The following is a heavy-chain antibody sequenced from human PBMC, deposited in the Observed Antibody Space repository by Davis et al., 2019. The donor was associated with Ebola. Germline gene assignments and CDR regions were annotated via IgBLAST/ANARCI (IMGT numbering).Heavy chain of an antibody. D-gene: IGHD2-8*02. CDR3: ARGPGYCTGGVCYRTYYYGMDV. V-gene: IGHV3-73*01. J-gene: IGHJ6*02. Sequence: GESLKTSCAAPGFTFSGSAMHWVRQASGKGLEWVGHITSKANSYATAYAASVKGRFTISRDDSKNTAYLQMNSLRAEDTAVYYCARGPGYCTGGVCYRTYYYGMDVWGQGTTVTVSS. CDR2: ITSKANSYAT. CDR1: GFTFSGSA.